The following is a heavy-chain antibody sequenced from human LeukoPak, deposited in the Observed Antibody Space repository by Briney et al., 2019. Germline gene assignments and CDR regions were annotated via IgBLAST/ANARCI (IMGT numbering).Heavy chain of an antibody. CDR1: GFTFSSYA. J-gene: IGHJ6*02. V-gene: IGHV3-23*01. CDR3: TRTFYAMDV. CDR2: ISGSGGST. D-gene: IGHD2-2*01. Sequence: PGGSLRLSCAASGFTFSSYAMSWVRQAPGKGLEWVSAISGSGGSTYYADSVKGRFTISRDNAKNSLYLQMNSLRVEDTSVYYCTRTFYAMDVWGQGTTVTVSS.